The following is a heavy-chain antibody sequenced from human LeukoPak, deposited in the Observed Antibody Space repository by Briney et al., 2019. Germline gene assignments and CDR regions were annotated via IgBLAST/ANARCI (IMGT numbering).Heavy chain of an antibody. Sequence: GGSLRLSCAASGFTFSSYWMSWVRQAPGKGLEWVANIKQDGSEKYYVDSVKGRFTISRDNAKNSLYLQMNSLRAEDTAVYYCAKSTPESSSWYLYYFDYWGQGTRVTVSS. CDR1: GFTFSSYW. CDR3: AKSTPESSSWYLYYFDY. J-gene: IGHJ4*02. D-gene: IGHD6-13*01. V-gene: IGHV3-7*01. CDR2: IKQDGSEK.